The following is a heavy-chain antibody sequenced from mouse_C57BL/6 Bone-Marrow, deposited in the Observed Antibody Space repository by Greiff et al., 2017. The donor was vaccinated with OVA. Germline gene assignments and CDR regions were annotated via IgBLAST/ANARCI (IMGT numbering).Heavy chain of an antibody. CDR1: GFSLTSYG. V-gene: IGHV2-2*01. CDR3: ARGTTVVSGGYYAMDY. CDR2: IWSGGST. Sequence: VQGVESGPGLVQPSQSLSITCTVSGFSLTSYGVHWVRQSPGKGLEWLGVIWSGGSTDYNAAFISRLSISKDNSKSQVFFKMNSLQADDTAIYYCARGTTVVSGGYYAMDYWGQGTSVTVSS. D-gene: IGHD1-1*01. J-gene: IGHJ4*01.